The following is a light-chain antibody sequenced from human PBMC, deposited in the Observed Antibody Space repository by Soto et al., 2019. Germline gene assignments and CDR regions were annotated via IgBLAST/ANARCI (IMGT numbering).Light chain of an antibody. CDR1: QSVSSN. CDR2: GAS. CDR3: QRHNKSPSWT. J-gene: IGKJ1*01. Sequence: EIVMTQSPATLSVSPGERATLSCRASQSVSSNLAWYQQKPGQAPRLLMYGASTRANGIPDRFSRSGSGTEFTLTIRSLQSEGCAVYYCQRHNKSPSWTCGQGTKVELK. V-gene: IGKV3-15*01.